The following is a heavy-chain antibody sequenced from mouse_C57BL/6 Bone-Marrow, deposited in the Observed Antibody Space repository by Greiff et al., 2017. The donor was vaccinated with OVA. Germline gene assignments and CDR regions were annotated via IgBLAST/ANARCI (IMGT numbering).Heavy chain of an antibody. CDR2: IDPNSGGT. D-gene: IGHD2-5*01. CDR3: ARKGYYSNYSYYFDY. CDR1: GYTFTSYW. Sequence: VQLQQSGTVLARPGASVKMSCKTSGYTFTSYWMHWVKQRPGRGLEWIGRIDPNSGGTKYNEKFKSKATLTVDKPSSTAYMQLSSLTSEDSAVYYCARKGYYSNYSYYFDYWGQGTTLTVSS. J-gene: IGHJ2*01. V-gene: IGHV1-72*01.